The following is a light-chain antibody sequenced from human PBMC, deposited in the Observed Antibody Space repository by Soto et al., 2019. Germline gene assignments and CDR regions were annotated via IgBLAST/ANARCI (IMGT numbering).Light chain of an antibody. Sequence: QSALTQPASVSGSPGQSITISCTGTSSDVGGYEYVSWYQQYPGKAPKLMIYEVIDRPAGAPRPFSGSKSGNTASLTITGLQAEDEADYYCSSYRTGGSYVFGTGTKLTVL. J-gene: IGLJ1*01. CDR3: SSYRTGGSYV. CDR2: EVI. V-gene: IGLV2-14*01. CDR1: SSDVGGYEY.